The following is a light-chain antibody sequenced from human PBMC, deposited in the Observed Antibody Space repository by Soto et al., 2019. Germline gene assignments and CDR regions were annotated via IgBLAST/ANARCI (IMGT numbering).Light chain of an antibody. Sequence: DIVMTQSPDSLAVSLGERATINCKSSQSVLYSSNNKNYLAWYQQKPGQPPKLLIYWASTRESGVPDRFSGSGSGTDFTLHISSLQAEDVAVYSCQQYYSTPRTFGQGTKVEIK. CDR1: QSVLYSSNNKNY. CDR3: QQYYSTPRT. CDR2: WAS. V-gene: IGKV4-1*01. J-gene: IGKJ1*01.